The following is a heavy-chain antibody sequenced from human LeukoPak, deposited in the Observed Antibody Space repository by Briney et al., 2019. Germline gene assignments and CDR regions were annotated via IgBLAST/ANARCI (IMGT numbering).Heavy chain of an antibody. D-gene: IGHD2-2*01. V-gene: IGHV3-53*01. CDR1: GFTASSNY. J-gene: IGHJ6*02. CDR2: IYSGGST. Sequence: GGSLRLSCAASGFTASSNYMSWVRQAPGKGLEWVSVIYSGGSTYYADSVKGRFTISRDNSKNTLYLQMNSLRAEDTAVYYCARSGGYCSSTSCYGLAYGMDVWGQGTTVTVSS. CDR3: ARSGGYCSSTSCYGLAYGMDV.